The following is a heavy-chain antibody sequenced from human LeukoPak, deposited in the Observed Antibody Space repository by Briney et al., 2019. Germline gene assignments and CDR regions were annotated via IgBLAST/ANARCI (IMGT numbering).Heavy chain of an antibody. CDR3: AREMWGAAAEPTYYYYYGMDV. Sequence: PPASVKVSCKASGGTFSSYAISWVRQAPGQGLEWMGIINPSGGSTSYAQKFQGRVTMTRDTSTSTVYMELSSLRSEDTAVYYCAREMWGAAAEPTYYYYYGMDVWGQGTTVTVSS. J-gene: IGHJ6*02. CDR1: GGTFSSYA. V-gene: IGHV1-46*01. CDR2: INPSGGST. D-gene: IGHD6-13*01.